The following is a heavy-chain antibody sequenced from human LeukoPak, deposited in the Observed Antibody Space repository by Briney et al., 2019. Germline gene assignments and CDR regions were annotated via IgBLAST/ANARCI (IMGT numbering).Heavy chain of an antibody. Sequence: GGSLRLSCAASGFTFSSYGMHWVRQAPGKGLEWVAVISYDGSNKYYADSVKGRFTISRDNSKNTLYLQMSSLRAEDTAVYYCAKGVMTTVSPFDYWGQGTLVTVSS. V-gene: IGHV3-30*18. CDR2: ISYDGSNK. J-gene: IGHJ4*02. CDR3: AKGVMTTVSPFDY. CDR1: GFTFSSYG. D-gene: IGHD4-17*01.